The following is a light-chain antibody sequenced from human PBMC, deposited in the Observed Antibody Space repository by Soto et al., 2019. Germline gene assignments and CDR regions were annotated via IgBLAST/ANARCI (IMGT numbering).Light chain of an antibody. CDR3: QQRSNWPTIT. CDR2: GAS. J-gene: IGKJ5*01. V-gene: IGKV3-15*01. Sequence: ETVMTQSPGTLSVSLGERATLSCRASQSVGSDLAWYQQKPGQAPRLLIYGASTRATGMPARFSGSGSGTDFTLTISSLEPEDFAVYYCQQRSNWPTITFGQGTRLEIK. CDR1: QSVGSD.